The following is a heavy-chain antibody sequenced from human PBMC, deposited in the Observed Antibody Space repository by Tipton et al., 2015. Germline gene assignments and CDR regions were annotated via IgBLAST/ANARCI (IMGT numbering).Heavy chain of an antibody. V-gene: IGHV3-23*01. CDR2: ISGSGGGT. D-gene: IGHD3-16*01. CDR3: AKRQGLIRLGLHDY. J-gene: IGHJ4*02. Sequence: SLRLSCAASGFTFSSYTMNWFRQAPGKGLEWVSAISGSGGGTYYADSVKGRFTISRDNSKNMLYLEMNSLRAEDTAIYYCAKRQGLIRLGLHDYGGQGTLVPVSS. CDR1: GFTFSSYT.